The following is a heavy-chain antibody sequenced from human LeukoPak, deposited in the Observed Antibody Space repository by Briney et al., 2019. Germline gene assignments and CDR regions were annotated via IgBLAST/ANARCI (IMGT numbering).Heavy chain of an antibody. CDR2: MNPNNGNT. Sequence: GASVKVSCKASGYTFTSYGISWVRQATGQGLEWMGWMNPNNGNTGCAQKFQGRVTMTRNTSISTAYMELSSLRSEDTAVYYCAKALDASMVSPDYWGQGTLVTVSS. CDR1: GYTFTSYG. J-gene: IGHJ4*02. CDR3: AKALDASMVSPDY. V-gene: IGHV1-8*02. D-gene: IGHD5-18*01.